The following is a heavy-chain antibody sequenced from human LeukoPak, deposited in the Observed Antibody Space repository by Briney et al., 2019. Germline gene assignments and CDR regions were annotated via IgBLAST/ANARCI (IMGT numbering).Heavy chain of an antibody. V-gene: IGHV3-21*01. Sequence: GGSLRLSCAASGFTFSSYSMNWVRQAPGKGLEWVSSISSSSSYIYYADSVKGRFTISRDNAKNSLYLQMNSLRAEDTAVYYCATSSGWPFNWFDPWGQGTLVTVSS. CDR2: ISSSSSYI. CDR3: ATSSGWPFNWFDP. CDR1: GFTFSSYS. J-gene: IGHJ5*02. D-gene: IGHD6-19*01.